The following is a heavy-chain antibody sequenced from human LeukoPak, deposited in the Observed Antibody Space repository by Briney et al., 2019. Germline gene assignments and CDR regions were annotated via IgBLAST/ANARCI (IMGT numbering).Heavy chain of an antibody. CDR2: IYYSGST. CDR1: GGSISSSTYH. V-gene: IGHV4-39*01. D-gene: IGHD3-10*01. Sequence: SETLFLTCTVSGGSISSSTYHGGWIRQPPGKGLEWIGSIYYSGSTYYNPSLKSRVTISVDTSKNQFSLKLSSVTAPDTAVYYCATVSMVRGVESDYWGQGTLVTVSS. CDR3: ATVSMVRGVESDY. J-gene: IGHJ4*02.